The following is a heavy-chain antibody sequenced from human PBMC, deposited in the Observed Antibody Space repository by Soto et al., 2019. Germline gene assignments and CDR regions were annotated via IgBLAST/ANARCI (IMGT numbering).Heavy chain of an antibody. V-gene: IGHV5-51*01. CDR2: IYPGDSDT. CDR3: ARPGIWTSESWYSFYF. CDR1: GYSFTSYW. J-gene: IGHJ3*01. D-gene: IGHD6-13*01. Sequence: GESLKISCKGSGYSFTSYWIGWVRQMPGKGLEWMGIIYPGDSDTRYSPSFQGQVTISADKSISTAYLQWSSLKASDTAMYYCARPGIWTSESWYSFYFWGQGTMVSFSS.